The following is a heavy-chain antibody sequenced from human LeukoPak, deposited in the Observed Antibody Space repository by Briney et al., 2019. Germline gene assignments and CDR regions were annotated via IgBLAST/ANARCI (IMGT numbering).Heavy chain of an antibody. D-gene: IGHD6-13*01. CDR2: IYSGGSA. Sequence: GGSLRLSCTVSGFTVSSNYMSWVRQVPGKGLEGVSIIYSGGSAYYAESVKGRFTISRDNSKNTLYLHMNNLRAEDTAVYFCARELGIAASYFDYWGQGTLVTVSS. CDR1: GFTVSSNY. V-gene: IGHV3-66*01. CDR3: ARELGIAASYFDY. J-gene: IGHJ4*02.